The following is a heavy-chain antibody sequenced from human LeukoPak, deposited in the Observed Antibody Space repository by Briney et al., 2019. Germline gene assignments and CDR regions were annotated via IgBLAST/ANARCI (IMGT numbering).Heavy chain of an antibody. CDR3: ARRATYNTLRLYNWFDP. V-gene: IGHV4-34*01. CDR2: INHSGST. J-gene: IGHJ5*02. D-gene: IGHD1-14*01. Sequence: SETLSLTCAVYGGSFNGYYWNWIRQPPGKGLEWIGEINHSGSTNYNPSLKTQVTISVDTSKKQFSLKMTSVTAADMALYFCARRATYNTLRLYNWFDPWGEGTLVTVSS. CDR1: GGSFNGYY.